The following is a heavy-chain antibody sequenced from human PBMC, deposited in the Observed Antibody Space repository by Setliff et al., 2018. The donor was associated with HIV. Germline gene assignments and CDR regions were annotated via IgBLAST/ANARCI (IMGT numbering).Heavy chain of an antibody. V-gene: IGHV1-3*01. CDR1: GYTFSTNA. D-gene: IGHD6-19*01. CDR3: ARDRSGIAVAAPDAFDV. J-gene: IGHJ3*01. CDR2: INAGDDNT. Sequence: GASVKVSCKAFGYTFSTNAIHWERQAPGQRLEWMGYINAGDDNTRYSEKFQGRVTITRDTSANTVYMELSSLRSEDSAVFYCARDRSGIAVAAPDAFDVWGQGTMVTVSS.